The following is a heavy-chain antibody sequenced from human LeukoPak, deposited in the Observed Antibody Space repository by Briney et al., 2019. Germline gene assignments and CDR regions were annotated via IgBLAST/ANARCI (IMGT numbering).Heavy chain of an antibody. J-gene: IGHJ4*02. CDR3: ASLPARYCSSTSCYDFDY. CDR2: IIPIFGTA. Sequence: SVKVSCKASGGTFSSYAISCVRQATGQGLEWMGGIIPIFGTANYAQKFQRRVTITADESTSTAYMELSSLSSEDTAVYYCASLPARYCSSTSCYDFDYWGQGTLVTVSS. V-gene: IGHV1-69*13. CDR1: GGTFSSYA. D-gene: IGHD2-2*01.